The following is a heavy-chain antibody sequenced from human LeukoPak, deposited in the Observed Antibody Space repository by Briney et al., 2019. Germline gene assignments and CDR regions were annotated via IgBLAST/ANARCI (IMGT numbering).Heavy chain of an antibody. D-gene: IGHD6-19*01. Sequence: SETLSLTCTVSGGSISSGGYYWSSIRQHPGKGLEGIGYIYYSGSAYYNPSLKSRVTISVDTSKNQFSLKLSSVTAADTAVYYCARDRVLICSGWFDYWGQGTLVSVSS. V-gene: IGHV4-31*03. CDR3: ARDRVLICSGWFDY. J-gene: IGHJ4*02. CDR2: IYYSGSA. CDR1: GGSISSGGYY.